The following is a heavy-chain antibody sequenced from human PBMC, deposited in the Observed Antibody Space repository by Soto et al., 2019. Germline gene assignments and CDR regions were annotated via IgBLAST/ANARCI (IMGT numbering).Heavy chain of an antibody. Sequence: GGSLRLSCAASGLTVSSNYMSWVRQAPGKGLEWVSVIYGDGSTFYADSVKGRFAISRDNSKNTVYLQMNSLRVEDTAVYYCARDRRSSAWEYYFDCWGQGTLVTVSS. CDR1: GLTVSSNY. V-gene: IGHV3-53*01. D-gene: IGHD6-19*01. J-gene: IGHJ4*02. CDR2: IYGDGST. CDR3: ARDRRSSAWEYYFDC.